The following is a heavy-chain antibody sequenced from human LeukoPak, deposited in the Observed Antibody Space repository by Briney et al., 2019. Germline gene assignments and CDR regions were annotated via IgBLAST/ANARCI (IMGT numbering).Heavy chain of an antibody. J-gene: IGHJ4*02. CDR2: INNDGSGT. V-gene: IGHV3-74*01. CDR1: GFTFSTYW. Sequence: PGGSLRLSCAASGFTFSTYWMQWVRQAPGKGLVWVSRINNDGSGTTYADPVKGRFTISRDNPKNTVFLQMNSLRAEDTAVYYCARDADGPGSLIDYWGQGALVTVSS. CDR3: ARDADGPGSLIDY. D-gene: IGHD2-8*01.